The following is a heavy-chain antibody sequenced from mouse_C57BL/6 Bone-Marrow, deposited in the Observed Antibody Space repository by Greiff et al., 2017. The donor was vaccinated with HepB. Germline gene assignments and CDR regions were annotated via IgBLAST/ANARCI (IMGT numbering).Heavy chain of an antibody. CDR2: ISSGGSYT. CDR1: GFTFSSYG. V-gene: IGHV5-6*01. Sequence: DVQLQESGGDLVKPGGSLKLSCAASGFTFSSYGMSWVRQTPDKRLEWVATISSGGSYTYYPDSVKGRFTISRDNAKNTLYLQMSSLKSEDTAMYYCARRAYYGNYNFDYWGQGTTLTVSS. CDR3: ARRAYYGNYNFDY. J-gene: IGHJ2*01. D-gene: IGHD2-10*01.